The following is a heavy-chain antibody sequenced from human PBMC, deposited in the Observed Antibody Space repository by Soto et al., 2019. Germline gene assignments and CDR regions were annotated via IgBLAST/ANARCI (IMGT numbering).Heavy chain of an antibody. CDR2: INPSGGST. D-gene: IGHD3-22*01. V-gene: IGHV1-46*01. CDR1: GCTFTSYY. J-gene: IGHJ4*02. Sequence: ASVKVSCKASGCTFTSYYMHWVRQAPVRGLEWMGIINPSGGSTSYAKKFQGRVTMTRDTYTSTVYMELSSLRSDDTAVYYCARDGYYYDSSGSLWGQGTLVTVSS. CDR3: ARDGYYYDSSGSL.